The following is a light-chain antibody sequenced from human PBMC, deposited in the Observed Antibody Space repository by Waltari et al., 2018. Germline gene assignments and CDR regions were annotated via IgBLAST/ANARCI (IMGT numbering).Light chain of an antibody. Sequence: DIQMTQSPSTLSASVGDRVTITCRASQSIGSWLAWYQQKPGKAPKLLIYKASSLESGVPSRFSVSGSGTEFTLTISSLQPDDFATYYCQQYSSYWTFGQGTKVEIK. CDR1: QSIGSW. CDR2: KAS. J-gene: IGKJ1*01. V-gene: IGKV1-5*03. CDR3: QQYSSYWT.